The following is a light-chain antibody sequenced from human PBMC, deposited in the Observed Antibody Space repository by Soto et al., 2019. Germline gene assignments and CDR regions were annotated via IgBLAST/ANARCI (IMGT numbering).Light chain of an antibody. J-gene: IGKJ1*01. CDR2: GAS. CDR3: QQYGSYAT. Sequence: EIVLTQSPCTLSMSPGERATLSCRASQSVSSSYLAWYQQKPGQAPRLLIYGASSRATGIPDRFSGSGSGTDFTLTISRLEPEDFGVYYCQQYGSYATFGQGTKV. V-gene: IGKV3-20*01. CDR1: QSVSSSY.